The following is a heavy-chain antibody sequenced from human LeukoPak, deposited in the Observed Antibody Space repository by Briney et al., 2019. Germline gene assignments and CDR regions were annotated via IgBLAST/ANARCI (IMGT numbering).Heavy chain of an antibody. V-gene: IGHV4-61*02. Sequence: PSQTLSLTCTVSGGSISSGSYYWSWIRQPAGKGLEWFGRIYTRRSTNYNPSLKSRVTISVDTSKNQFSLKLSSVTAADTAVYYCARGGFVVVPAAPRRVCNWFDPWGQGTLVTVSS. CDR3: ARGGFVVVPAAPRRVCNWFDP. CDR2: IYTRRST. CDR1: GGSISSGSYY. D-gene: IGHD2-2*01. J-gene: IGHJ5*02.